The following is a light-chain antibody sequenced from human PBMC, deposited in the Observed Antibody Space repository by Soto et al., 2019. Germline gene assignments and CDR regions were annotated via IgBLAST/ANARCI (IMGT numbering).Light chain of an antibody. CDR2: GAS. CDR3: QQYGSSPKS. Sequence: DIVLTQSPGTLSLSPGERATLSCRASQSVSSSYLAWYQQKPGQAPRLLIYGASSKATGIPDRFSGSESGTDFTLTISRLESEDFAVYYWQQYGSSPKSFGHGTKVEIK. J-gene: IGKJ1*01. CDR1: QSVSSSY. V-gene: IGKV3-20*01.